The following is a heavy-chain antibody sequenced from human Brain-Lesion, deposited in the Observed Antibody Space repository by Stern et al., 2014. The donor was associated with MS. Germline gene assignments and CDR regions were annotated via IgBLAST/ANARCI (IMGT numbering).Heavy chain of an antibody. J-gene: IGHJ3*02. V-gene: IGHV4-30-4*01. CDR1: GASVGGGAWY. Sequence: LQLVESGPGLVKPSQTLSLACAVSGASVGGGAWYWSWIRQPPGKGLEWLGHIYYGGTTYYNPSLKIRLIISLDTSRNQFSFNLASVTAADTAVYYCAGAIGKYELLESFDMWGQGAMVTVSS. D-gene: IGHD1-1*01. CDR3: AGAIGKYELLESFDM. CDR2: IYYGGTT.